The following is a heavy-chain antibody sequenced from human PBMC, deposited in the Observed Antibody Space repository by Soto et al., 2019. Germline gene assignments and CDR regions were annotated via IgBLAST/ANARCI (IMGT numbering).Heavy chain of an antibody. CDR3: ARDMPAANYYYYYGMDV. J-gene: IGHJ6*02. V-gene: IGHV3-7*04. CDR2: IKQDGSEK. D-gene: IGHD2-2*01. CDR1: GFTFSSYC. Sequence: GGSLRLSCAASGFTFSSYCMSWVRQAPGKGLEWVANIKQDGSEKYYVDSVKGRFTISKDNAKNSLYLQMNSLRAEDTAVYYCARDMPAANYYYYYGMDVWGQGTTVTVSS.